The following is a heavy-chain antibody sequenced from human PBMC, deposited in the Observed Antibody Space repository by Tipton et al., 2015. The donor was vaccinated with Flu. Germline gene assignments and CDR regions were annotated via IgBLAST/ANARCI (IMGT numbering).Heavy chain of an antibody. J-gene: IGHJ4*02. CDR2: IYTSGST. CDR3: ARGVDSSGWYDY. D-gene: IGHD6-19*01. CDR1: GGSISSGSYY. V-gene: IGHV4-61*02. Sequence: TLSLTCTVSGGSISSGSYYWSWIRQPAGKGLEWIGRIYTSGSTNYNPSLKSRVTISVDTSKHQFSLKLSSVTAADTAVYYCARGVDSSGWYDYWGQGTLVTVSS.